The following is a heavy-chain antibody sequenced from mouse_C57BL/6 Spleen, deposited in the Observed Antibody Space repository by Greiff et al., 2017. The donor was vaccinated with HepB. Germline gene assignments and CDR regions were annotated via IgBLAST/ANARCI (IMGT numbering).Heavy chain of an antibody. D-gene: IGHD2-3*01. V-gene: IGHV1-64*01. CDR1: GYTFTGYW. J-gene: IGHJ3*01. Sequence: QVQLQQSGAELVKPGASVKLSCKASGYTFTGYWMHWVKQRPGQGLEWIGMIHPNSGSTNYNEKFKSKATLTVDKSSSTAYMQLSSLTSEDSAVYYCATYDGYYFWFAYWGQGTLVTVSA. CDR2: IHPNSGST. CDR3: ATYDGYYFWFAY.